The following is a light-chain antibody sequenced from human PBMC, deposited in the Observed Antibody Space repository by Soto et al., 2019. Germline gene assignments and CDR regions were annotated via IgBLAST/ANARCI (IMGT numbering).Light chain of an antibody. CDR1: SSDVGDDNY. V-gene: IGLV2-14*03. CDR2: EVT. Sequence: QSALTQPASVSGSPGQSITISCTGTSSDVGDDNYVSWYQQHPGRVPKLLISEVTNRPSGVSNRFSGSKSGNTASLTIPGLQAEDEAHYYCNSYTSSGTLAFGGGTKLTVL. J-gene: IGLJ2*01. CDR3: NSYTSSGTLA.